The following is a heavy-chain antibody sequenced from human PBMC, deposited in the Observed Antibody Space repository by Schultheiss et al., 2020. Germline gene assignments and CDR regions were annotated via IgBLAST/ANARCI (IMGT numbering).Heavy chain of an antibody. J-gene: IGHJ4*02. Sequence: ASVKVSCKASGYTFTSYGISWVRQAPGQGLEWMGWINTNTGNPTYAQGFTGRFVFSLDTSVSTAYLQISSLRAEDTAMYYCARDYRSTSSSVSHFDYWGQGTLVTVSS. D-gene: IGHD6-6*01. CDR2: INTNTGNP. V-gene: IGHV7-4-1*02. CDR1: GYTFTSYG. CDR3: ARDYRSTSSSVSHFDY.